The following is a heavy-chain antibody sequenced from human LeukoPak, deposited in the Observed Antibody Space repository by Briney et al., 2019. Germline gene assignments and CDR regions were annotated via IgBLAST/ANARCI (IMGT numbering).Heavy chain of an antibody. CDR3: ARGGVGSGIGFDY. CDR1: GYTFTDYY. J-gene: IGHJ4*02. D-gene: IGHD6-19*01. Sequence: ASVKVSCKASGYTFTDYYIHWVRQAPGQGLEWMGWINPNSGGTHYAQKFQGRVTMTRDTSISTAYMELRSLRSDDTAVYYCARGGVGSGIGFDYWGQGTLVTVSS. CDR2: INPNSGGT. V-gene: IGHV1-2*02.